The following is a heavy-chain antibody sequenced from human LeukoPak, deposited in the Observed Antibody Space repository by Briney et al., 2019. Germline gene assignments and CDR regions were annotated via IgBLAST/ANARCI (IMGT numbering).Heavy chain of an antibody. D-gene: IGHD4-23*01. CDR2: INPKNGGT. CDR1: EYTFTGYY. CDR3: ARIPVGGGVYMDA. Sequence: ASVKVSCKASEYTFTGYYMHWVRQAPGQGLEWMGWINPKNGGTKYAQKFQGRVTMTRDTSITTIYMELSTLRSDDTAMYYCARIPVGGGVYMDAWGKGTTVTVSS. J-gene: IGHJ6*03. V-gene: IGHV1-2*02.